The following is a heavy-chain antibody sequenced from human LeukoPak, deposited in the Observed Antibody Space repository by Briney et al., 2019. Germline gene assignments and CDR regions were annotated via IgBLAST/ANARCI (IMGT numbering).Heavy chain of an antibody. CDR3: ASSSGYFRFDY. CDR2: IYYSGST. CDR1: RGSISSYY. D-gene: IGHD3-22*01. V-gene: IGHV4-59*01. J-gene: IGHJ4*02. Sequence: PSETLSLTCTDSRGSISSYYWSWIRQPPGKGREWIGYIYYSGSTNYNPSLKSRVTISVHTSKNQFSLKLSSATAADTAVYYCASSSGYFRFDYGGQGTLVTVSS.